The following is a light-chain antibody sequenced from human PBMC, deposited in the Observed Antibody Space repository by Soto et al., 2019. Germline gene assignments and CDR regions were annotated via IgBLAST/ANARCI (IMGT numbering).Light chain of an antibody. J-gene: IGKJ1*01. CDR2: DAS. CDR3: QLYDPSPWE. Sequence: DIQMTQSPSTLSTSVGDRVTITCRASQSISSWLAWYQQKPGKAPKLLIYDASSLESGVPSRFSGSGSGTEFTLTISSLQSYYFDTDYCQLYDPSPWEFVQGTKV. V-gene: IGKV1-5*01. CDR1: QSISSW.